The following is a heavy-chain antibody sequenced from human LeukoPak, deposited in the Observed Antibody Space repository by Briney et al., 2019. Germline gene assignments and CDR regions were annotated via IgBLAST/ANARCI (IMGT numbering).Heavy chain of an antibody. J-gene: IGHJ5*02. Sequence: PSETLSLTCTVSGGSISSGDYYWSWIRQPAGKGLEWIGRIYTSGSTNYNPSLKSRVTISVDTSKNQFSLKLSSVTAADTAVYYCARGGYNWNDGWFDPWGQGTLVTVSS. D-gene: IGHD1-1*01. CDR1: GGSISSGDYY. CDR3: ARGGYNWNDGWFDP. CDR2: IYTSGST. V-gene: IGHV4-61*02.